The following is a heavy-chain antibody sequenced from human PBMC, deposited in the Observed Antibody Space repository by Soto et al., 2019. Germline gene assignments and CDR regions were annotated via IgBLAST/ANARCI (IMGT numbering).Heavy chain of an antibody. CDR3: ARNYGSGSPRSYGMDV. V-gene: IGHV1-69*13. Sequence: SVKVSFKASGGPFSSYAISLVRQAPGQGLEWMGGIIPIFGTANYAQKFQGRVTITADESTSTAYMELSSLRSEDTAVYYCARNYGSGSPRSYGMDVWGQGTTVTVSS. CDR2: IIPIFGTA. D-gene: IGHD3-10*01. CDR1: GGPFSSYA. J-gene: IGHJ6*02.